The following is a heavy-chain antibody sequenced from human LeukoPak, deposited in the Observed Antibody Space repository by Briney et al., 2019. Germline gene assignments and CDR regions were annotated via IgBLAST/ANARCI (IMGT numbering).Heavy chain of an antibody. V-gene: IGHV3-9*01. D-gene: IGHD3-16*01. J-gene: IGHJ6*02. Sequence: GGSLRLSCAASGFTFDDYAMHWVRQAPGKGLEWVSGISWNSGSIGYADSVKGRFTISRDNAKNSLYLQMNSLRADDTALYYCAKDIGLYYYYYGMDVWGQGTTVTVSS. CDR2: ISWNSGSI. CDR1: GFTFDDYA. CDR3: AKDIGLYYYYYGMDV.